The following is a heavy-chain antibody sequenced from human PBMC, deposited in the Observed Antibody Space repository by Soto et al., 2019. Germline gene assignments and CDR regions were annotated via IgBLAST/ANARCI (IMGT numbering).Heavy chain of an antibody. CDR2: MNADGSTT. J-gene: IGHJ3*02. D-gene: IGHD3-10*01. CDR1: GFTFSPFW. CDR3: VRDRGHPDSFDI. V-gene: IGHV3-74*01. Sequence: VHLVESGGGLVQPGESLRLSCAASGFTFSPFWMHWVRQAPGKGLEWVSHMNADGSTTLYADSVKGRFTISRDNAKNTLYLQMKSLRAEDTAVYYCVRDRGHPDSFDIWGQGTMVTVSS.